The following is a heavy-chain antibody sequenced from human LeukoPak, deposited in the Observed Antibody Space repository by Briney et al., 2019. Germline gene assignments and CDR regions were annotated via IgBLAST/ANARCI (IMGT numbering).Heavy chain of an antibody. Sequence: ASVKVSCKASGYTFTCYGISWVRQAPGQGLEWMGWISAYNGNTNYAQKLQGRVTMTTDTSTSTAYMELRSLRSDDTAVYYCARVIVGATGRAYYFDYWGQGTLVTVSS. J-gene: IGHJ4*02. CDR3: ARVIVGATGRAYYFDY. CDR1: GYTFTCYG. D-gene: IGHD1-26*01. V-gene: IGHV1-18*01. CDR2: ISAYNGNT.